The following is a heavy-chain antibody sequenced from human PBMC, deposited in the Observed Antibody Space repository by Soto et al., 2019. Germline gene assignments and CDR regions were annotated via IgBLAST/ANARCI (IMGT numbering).Heavy chain of an antibody. V-gene: IGHV3-21*01. J-gene: IGHJ6*02. CDR1: GFTFSSYS. Sequence: GGSLRLSCAASGFTFSSYSMNWVRQAPGKGLEWVSSISSSSSYIYYADSVKGRFTISRDNAKNSLYLQMNSLRAEDTAVYYCARDVVYCTNGVCYPDRVYYYYGMDVWGQGTTVTVSS. CDR3: ARDVVYCTNGVCYPDRVYYYYGMDV. CDR2: ISSSSSYI. D-gene: IGHD2-8*01.